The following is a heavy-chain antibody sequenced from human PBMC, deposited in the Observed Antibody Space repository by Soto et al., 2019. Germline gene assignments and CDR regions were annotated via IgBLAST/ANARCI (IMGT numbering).Heavy chain of an antibody. V-gene: IGHV3-30*18. CDR1: GFTFSSYG. CDR2: ISYDGSNK. J-gene: IGHJ2*01. Sequence: QVQLVESGGGVVQPGRSLRLSCAASGFTFSSYGMHWVRQAPGKGLEWGAVISYDGSNKYYADSVKGRFTISRDNSKNTLYLQMNSLRAEDTAVYYCAKDFRSPRGGRYFDLWGRGTLVTVSS. CDR3: AKDFRSPRGGRYFDL. D-gene: IGHD2-15*01.